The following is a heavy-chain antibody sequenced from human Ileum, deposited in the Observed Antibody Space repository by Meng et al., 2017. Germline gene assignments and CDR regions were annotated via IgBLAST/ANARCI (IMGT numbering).Heavy chain of an antibody. CDR1: GDSVSSNSPT. D-gene: IGHD2-21*02. Sequence: SQTRSLTGDISGDSVSSNSPTWNWIRQSPSRGLEWLGRTYYRSRWYNEYAISVKSRLNINPDTSKNQFSLHLDFVIPEDTAVYYCARQTASWSHFDYWGQGTRVTVSS. V-gene: IGHV6-1*01. J-gene: IGHJ4*02. CDR3: ARQTASWSHFDY. CDR2: TYYRSRWYN.